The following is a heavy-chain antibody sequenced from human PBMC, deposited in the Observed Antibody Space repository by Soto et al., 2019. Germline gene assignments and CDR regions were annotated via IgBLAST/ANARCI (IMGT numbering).Heavy chain of an antibody. CDR3: ARYIVVVPAAILTDSYYMDV. V-gene: IGHV3-33*01. CDR2: IWYDGSSK. D-gene: IGHD2-2*01. CDR1: GFTFSSYG. J-gene: IGHJ6*03. Sequence: QVQLVESGGGVVQPGRSLRLSCAASGFTFSSYGMHWVRQAPGKGLEWVAVIWYDGSSKYYADSVKGRFTISRDNSKNTLYLQMNSLRAEDTAVYYCARYIVVVPAAILTDSYYMDVWGKGTTVTVSS.